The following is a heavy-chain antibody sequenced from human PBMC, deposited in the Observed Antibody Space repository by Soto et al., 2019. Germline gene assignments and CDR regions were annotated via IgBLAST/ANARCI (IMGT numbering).Heavy chain of an antibody. CDR3: ARDSSSWYPDAFDI. V-gene: IGHV3-7*01. CDR2: IKQDGSEK. Sequence: GGSLRLSCAASGFTFSSYWMSWVRQAPGKGLEWVANIKQDGSEKYYVDSVKGRFPISRDNAKNSLYLQMNSLRAEDTAVYYCARDSSSWYPDAFDIWGQGTMVTVSS. CDR1: GFTFSSYW. D-gene: IGHD6-13*01. J-gene: IGHJ3*02.